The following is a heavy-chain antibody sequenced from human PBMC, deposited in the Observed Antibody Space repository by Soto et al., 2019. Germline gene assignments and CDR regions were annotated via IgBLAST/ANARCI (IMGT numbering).Heavy chain of an antibody. J-gene: IGHJ6*02. CDR3: AKVMVRGVIIYYGMDA. CDR1: GFTFSRYA. V-gene: IGHV3-23*01. CDR2: ISGSGGST. D-gene: IGHD3-10*01. Sequence: GGSLKRSCAASGFTFSRYAMSWVRQAPGKGLEWVSAISGSGGSTYYADSVKGRFTISRDNSKNTLYLQMNSLRAEDTAVYYCAKVMVRGVIIYYGMDAWGQGTTVTVSS.